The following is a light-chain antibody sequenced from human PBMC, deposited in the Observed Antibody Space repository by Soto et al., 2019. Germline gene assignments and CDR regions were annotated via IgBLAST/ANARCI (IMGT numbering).Light chain of an antibody. V-gene: IGLV1-51*01. CDR3: ATWDRSLSVGV. Sequence: QSVLTQPPSVSAAPGQKVTISCSGSSSNIGHNYVFWYQHLPGTAPKLLIYDNDKRPSGIPDRFSGSQSGTSATLGITGLQTGDEADYYCATWDRSLSVGVFGGGTKLTVL. J-gene: IGLJ2*01. CDR1: SSNIGHNY. CDR2: DND.